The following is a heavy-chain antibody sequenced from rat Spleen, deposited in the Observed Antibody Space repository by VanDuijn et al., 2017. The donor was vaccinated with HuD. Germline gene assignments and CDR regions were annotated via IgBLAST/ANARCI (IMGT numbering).Heavy chain of an antibody. CDR3: ARGMYTTAPNWFAY. CDR2: INTGSGGT. D-gene: IGHD1-6*01. J-gene: IGHJ3*01. V-gene: IGHV1-57*01. CDR1: GYTFTSYD. Sequence: QIQLQQSGAELAKPGSSVKISCKASGYTFTSYDISWIKQTTGQGLEYIGYINTGSGGTYYNEKFKGKATLTVDKSSSTAFMQLSSLTPEDTAVYYCARGMYTTAPNWFAYWGQGTLVTVSS.